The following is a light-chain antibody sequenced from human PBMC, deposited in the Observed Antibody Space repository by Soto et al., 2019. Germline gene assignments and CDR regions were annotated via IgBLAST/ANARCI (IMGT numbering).Light chain of an antibody. V-gene: IGKV1-39*01. J-gene: IGKJ1*01. CDR2: GAS. CDR3: QQPDSTPRT. Sequence: DIQMTQSPSSLFASVGDRVTITCRASQSISRHLNWYQQKPGKAPNLLIYGASSLQSGVPSRFSGSGSGTDFTLTISSLQPEDFATYYCQQPDSTPRTFGQGTKVEIK. CDR1: QSISRH.